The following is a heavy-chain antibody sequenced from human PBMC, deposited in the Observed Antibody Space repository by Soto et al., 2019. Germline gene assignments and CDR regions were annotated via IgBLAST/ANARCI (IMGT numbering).Heavy chain of an antibody. Sequence: QVQLQESGPGLVKPSQTLSLTCTVSGGSISSGGYYWSWTRQHPGKGLEWIWYIYYSGSTYYNQALKGRVTLLVETSKNQCLLKLSSVTGADTEEYCCAGDPEYSDFWSGYSELHYFDYWRQGHLVNVSS. CDR2: IYYSGST. CDR3: AGDPEYSDFWSGYSELHYFDY. J-gene: IGHJ4*02. CDR1: GGSISSGGYY. D-gene: IGHD3-3*01. V-gene: IGHV4-31*03.